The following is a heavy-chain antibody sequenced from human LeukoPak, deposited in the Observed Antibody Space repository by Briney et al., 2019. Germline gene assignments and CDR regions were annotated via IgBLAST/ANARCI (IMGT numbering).Heavy chain of an antibody. CDR3: AREPSPFGSGSYPTNGGGYYYMDV. CDR1: GFTLSSYE. D-gene: IGHD3-10*01. CDR2: ISSSGSII. V-gene: IGHV3-48*03. J-gene: IGHJ6*03. Sequence: GGSLRLSCTATGFTLSSYETSWVRQAPGKGLEWISYISSSGSIIHYADSVKGRFTIYRDNAKNSLDLQMNSLSAEDTAVYYCAREPSPFGSGSYPTNGGGYYYMDVWGKGTTVTISS.